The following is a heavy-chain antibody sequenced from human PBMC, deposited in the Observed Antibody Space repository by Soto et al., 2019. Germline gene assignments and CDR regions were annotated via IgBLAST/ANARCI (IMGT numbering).Heavy chain of an antibody. J-gene: IGHJ5*02. D-gene: IGHD3-3*01. CDR3: AREVVIFGGVKPPGGWFAP. Sequence: SETLSLTCAVSGGSISSGGYSWSWIRQPPGKGLEWIGYIYHSGSTYYNPSLKSRVTISVDRSKNQFSPKLSSVTAADTAVYYCAREVVIFGGVKPPGGWFAPWGQGTLVTVSS. CDR2: IYHSGST. CDR1: GGSISSGGYS. V-gene: IGHV4-30-2*01.